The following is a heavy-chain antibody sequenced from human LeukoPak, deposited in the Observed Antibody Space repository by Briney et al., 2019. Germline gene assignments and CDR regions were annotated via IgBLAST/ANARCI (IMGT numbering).Heavy chain of an antibody. V-gene: IGHV4-59*01. D-gene: IGHD1-26*01. CDR1: GGSINNYY. Sequence: SETLSLTCTVSGGSINNYYWSWIRQPPGKGLEWIGYIYYSGTTNYNPSLKSRVTISVDTSKNFSLQLSSVTAADTAVYYCARGSSRFDTWGQGSLVTVSS. CDR3: ARGSSRFDT. J-gene: IGHJ5*02. CDR2: IYYSGTT.